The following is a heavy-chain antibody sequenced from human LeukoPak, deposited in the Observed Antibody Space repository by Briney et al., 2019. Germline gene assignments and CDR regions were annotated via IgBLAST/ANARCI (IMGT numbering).Heavy chain of an antibody. CDR3: ARGRGSSWYHGNWFDP. J-gene: IGHJ5*02. V-gene: IGHV4-34*01. CDR2: INHSGST. CDR1: GGSFSGYY. D-gene: IGHD6-13*01. Sequence: SQTLSLTCAVYGGSFSGYYWSWIRQPPGKGLEWIGEINHSGSTNYNPSLKSRVTISVDTSKNQFSLKLSSVTAADTAVYYCARGRGSSWYHGNWFDPWGQGTLVTVSS.